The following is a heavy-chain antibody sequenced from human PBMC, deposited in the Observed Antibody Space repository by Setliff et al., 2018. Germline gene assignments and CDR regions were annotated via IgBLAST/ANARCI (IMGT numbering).Heavy chain of an antibody. V-gene: IGHV1-69*10. CDR1: GGTFSSYA. CDR3: ASHGPPPGSGTFRDAFDI. CDR2: IIPILGIA. D-gene: IGHD3-10*01. J-gene: IGHJ3*02. Sequence: ASVKVSCKASGGTFSSYAISCVRQAPGQGLEWVGGIIPILGIANYAQKFQGRVTITTDESTSTAYMELSSMRSEDTAVYYCASHGPPPGSGTFRDAFDIWGQGTMVTGSS.